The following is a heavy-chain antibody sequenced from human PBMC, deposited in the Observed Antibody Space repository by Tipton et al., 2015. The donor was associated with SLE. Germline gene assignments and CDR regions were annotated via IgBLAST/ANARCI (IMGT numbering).Heavy chain of an antibody. J-gene: IGHJ4*02. V-gene: IGHV4-4*02. CDR2: IYHSGST. D-gene: IGHD3-22*01. Sequence: TLSLTCAVSGGSISSSNWWSWVRQPPGKGLEWIGEIYHSGSTNYNPSLKSRVTISVDKSKNQFSLKLSSVTAADTAVYYCARDRFDSSGYTLFDSWGQGTLVTVSS. CDR3: ARDRFDSSGYTLFDS. CDR1: GGSISSSNW.